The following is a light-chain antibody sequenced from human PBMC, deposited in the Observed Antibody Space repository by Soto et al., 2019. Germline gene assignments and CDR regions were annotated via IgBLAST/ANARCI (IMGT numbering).Light chain of an antibody. CDR2: AAS. CDR1: QGISSY. V-gene: IGKV1-9*01. CDR3: QQLNSYPKS. Sequence: IQLSKFPSSLSACVEDRVKVTWRASQGISSYLAWYQQKPGKAPKLLIYAASTLQSGVPSRFSGSGSGTDFTLTISSLQPEDFATYYCQQLNSYPKSFGQGTRLEIK. J-gene: IGKJ5*01.